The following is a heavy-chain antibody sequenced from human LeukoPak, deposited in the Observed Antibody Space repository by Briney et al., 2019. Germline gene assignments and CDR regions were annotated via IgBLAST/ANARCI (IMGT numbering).Heavy chain of an antibody. CDR3: AVDSSSWYEAFDI. V-gene: IGHV1-2*02. J-gene: IGHJ3*02. CDR2: INPNSGGT. Sequence: ASVKVSCKASGYIFTSYFMHWVRQAPGQGLEWMGWINPNSGGTNYAQKFQGRVTMTRDTSISTAYMELCRLRSDDTAVYYCAVDSSSWYEAFDIWGQGTMVTVSS. D-gene: IGHD6-13*01. CDR1: GYIFTSYF.